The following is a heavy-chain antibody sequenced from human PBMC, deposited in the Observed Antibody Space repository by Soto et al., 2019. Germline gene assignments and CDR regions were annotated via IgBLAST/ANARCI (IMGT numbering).Heavy chain of an antibody. Sequence: PGGSLRLSCAASGFTFSSYGMHWVRQAPGKGLEWVAVISYDGSNKYYADSVKGRFTISRDNSKNTLYLQMNSLRAEDTAVYYCARVTSDIVLMVYGFYDYWGQGTLVTVSS. V-gene: IGHV3-30*03. CDR1: GFTFSSYG. CDR2: ISYDGSNK. J-gene: IGHJ4*02. CDR3: ARVTSDIVLMVYGFYDY. D-gene: IGHD2-8*01.